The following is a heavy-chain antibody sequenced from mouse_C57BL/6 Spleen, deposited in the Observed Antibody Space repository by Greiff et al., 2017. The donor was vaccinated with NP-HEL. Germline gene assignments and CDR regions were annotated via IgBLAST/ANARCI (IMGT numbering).Heavy chain of an antibody. CDR3: ARAGGNYEGY. CDR1: GFTFSSYA. Sequence: EVQLVESGGGLVKPGGSLKLSCAASGFTFSSYAMSWVRQTPEKRLEWVATISDGGSYTYYPDNVKGRFTISRDNAKNNLYLQMSHLKAEDTAMYYCARAGGNYEGYWGQGTSVTVSS. V-gene: IGHV5-4*01. CDR2: ISDGGSYT. J-gene: IGHJ4*01. D-gene: IGHD2-1*01.